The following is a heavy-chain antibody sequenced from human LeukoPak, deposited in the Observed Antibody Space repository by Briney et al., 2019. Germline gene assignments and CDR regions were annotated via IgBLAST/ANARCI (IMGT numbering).Heavy chain of an antibody. J-gene: IGHJ4*02. CDR1: GXTFSSHW. V-gene: IGHV3-74*01. D-gene: IGHD6-19*01. CDR3: ARDPIALAGLDF. CDR2: ISGDGSIR. Sequence: PGGSLRLSCAASGXTFSSHWMHWVRQAPGKGLVWVSRISGDGSIRGYAGSVKGRFTISRDNAKNTLNLQMNSLGAEDTAVYFCARDPIALAGLDFWGQGTLVTVSS.